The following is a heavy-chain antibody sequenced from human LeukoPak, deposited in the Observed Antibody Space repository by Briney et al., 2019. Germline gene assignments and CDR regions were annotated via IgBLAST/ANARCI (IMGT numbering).Heavy chain of an antibody. J-gene: IGHJ4*02. V-gene: IGHV4-34*01. Sequence: SETLSLTCAVYGGSFSGYYWSWIRQPPGKGLEWIGEINHSGSANYNPSLKSRVTISVDTSKNQFSLKLSSVTAADTAVYYCARGLGGYCSGGSCYSSRVIDYWGQGTLVTVSS. CDR2: INHSGSA. CDR1: GGSFSGYY. D-gene: IGHD2-15*01. CDR3: ARGLGGYCSGGSCYSSRVIDY.